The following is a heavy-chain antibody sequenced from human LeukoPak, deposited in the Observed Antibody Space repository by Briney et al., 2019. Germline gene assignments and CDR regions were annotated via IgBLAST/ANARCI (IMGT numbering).Heavy chain of an antibody. CDR1: GFTFNNFG. CDR2: ISYSGSVQ. Sequence: GGSLRLSCAASGFTFNNFGMHWVRQAPGKGLEWVSVISYSGSVQFYADSVKGRFTISRDDSKNTVHMKMNRLRVEDTAVYYCARSPRDSRDWTGTLDCWGQGSLVTVSS. CDR3: ARSPRDSRDWTGTLDC. J-gene: IGHJ4*02. D-gene: IGHD3-22*01. V-gene: IGHV3-30*03.